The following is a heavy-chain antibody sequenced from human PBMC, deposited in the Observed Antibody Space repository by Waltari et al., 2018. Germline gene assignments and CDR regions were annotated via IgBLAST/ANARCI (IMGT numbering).Heavy chain of an antibody. J-gene: IGHJ4*02. D-gene: IGHD1-26*01. CDR3: ARASESSGTYSKVDY. CDR1: GDSVSRNSVT. V-gene: IGHV6-1*01. Sequence: QVHLQQSGPGLVKPSQTLSLTCAISGDSVSRNSVTWTWTRQSPSRGLAWLGRTYYRSKWNNDYAVSVKSRITINPDTSRNQFSLQLNPVTPEDTAVYYCARASESSGTYSKVDYWGQGTLVTVSS. CDR2: TYYRSKWNN.